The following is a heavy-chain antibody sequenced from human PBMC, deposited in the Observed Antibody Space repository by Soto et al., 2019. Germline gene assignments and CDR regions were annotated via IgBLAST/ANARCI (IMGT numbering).Heavy chain of an antibody. CDR2: ISAAGGST. J-gene: IGHJ4*02. D-gene: IGHD2-21*02. CDR3: PKRLTNGDEGQ. Sequence: EEHLLESGGDFVQSGGSLRLSCAASGFTFSNYAMLWVRQVPGKGLECFAAISAAGGSTYYADSVQGRFTISRDNSRNTLYLQMNSLRGEDTAIYYCPKRLTNGDEGQWGRGTLVTVSS. V-gene: IGHV3-23*01. CDR1: GFTFSNYA.